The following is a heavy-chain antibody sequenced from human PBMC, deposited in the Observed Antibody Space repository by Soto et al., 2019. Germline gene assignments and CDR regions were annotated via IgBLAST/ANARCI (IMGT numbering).Heavy chain of an antibody. CDR1: GFTSSSYE. Sequence: HPGGSLRLSCAASGFTSSSYEMNWVRQAPGKGLEWVSYISGSGSITHYADSVKGRFTISRDNAKNSLYLQMNSLRDEDTAVYYCARERRYEWEFPASGMDVWGQGTTVTVSS. J-gene: IGHJ6*02. D-gene: IGHD1-26*01. CDR2: ISGSGSIT. V-gene: IGHV3-48*03. CDR3: ARERRYEWEFPASGMDV.